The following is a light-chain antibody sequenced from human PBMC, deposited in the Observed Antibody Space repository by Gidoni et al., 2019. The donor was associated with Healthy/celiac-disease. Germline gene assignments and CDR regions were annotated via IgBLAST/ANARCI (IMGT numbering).Light chain of an antibody. V-gene: IGLV1-40*01. CDR1: SSNIGAGYD. CDR2: GNS. Sequence: QSVLTQPPSVSGAPGQRVTISCTGSSSNIGAGYDVHWYQQLPGTAPKLLIYGNSNRPSGVPDRFSGSKSGTSASLAITGLQAEDEADYYCQSYDSSLRYVFGTG. CDR3: QSYDSSLRYV. J-gene: IGLJ1*01.